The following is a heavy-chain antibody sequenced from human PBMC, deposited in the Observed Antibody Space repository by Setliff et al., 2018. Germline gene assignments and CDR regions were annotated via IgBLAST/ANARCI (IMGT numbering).Heavy chain of an antibody. D-gene: IGHD1-1*01. J-gene: IGHJ5*02. CDR1: GGSISSGSYY. V-gene: IGHV4-61*02. Sequence: SEILSLTCTVSGGSISSGSYYWSWIRQPAGKGLEWIGRIYTSGSTNYNPSLKSRVTISVDTSKNQLSLKLSSVTAADTAVYYCARDLQLSSWFDPWGQGTLVTVSS. CDR3: ARDLQLSSWFDP. CDR2: IYTSGST.